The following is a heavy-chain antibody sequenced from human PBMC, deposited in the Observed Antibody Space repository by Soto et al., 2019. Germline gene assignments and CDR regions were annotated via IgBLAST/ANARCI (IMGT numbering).Heavy chain of an antibody. J-gene: IGHJ4*02. Sequence: QVQLVQSGAEVKKPGSSVKVSCKASGGTFSSYTISWVRQAPGQGLEWMGRIIPILGIANYAQKFQGRVTITADKATSTAYMELSSLRSEDTAVSYCARDRGDGGENYWGPGTLVTVSS. V-gene: IGHV1-69*08. CDR3: ARDRGDGGENY. D-gene: IGHD2-21*02. CDR1: GGTFSSYT. CDR2: IIPILGIA.